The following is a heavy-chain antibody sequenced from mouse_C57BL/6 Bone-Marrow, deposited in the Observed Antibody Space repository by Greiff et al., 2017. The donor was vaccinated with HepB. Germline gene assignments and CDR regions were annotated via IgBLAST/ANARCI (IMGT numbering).Heavy chain of an antibody. CDR3: ARSLRPYFDY. CDR2: INPGSGGT. V-gene: IGHV1-54*01. J-gene: IGHJ2*01. Sequence: QVQLQQSGAELVRPGTSVKVSCKASGYAFTNYLIEWVKQRPGPGLEWIGVINPGSGGTNYNEKFKGKATLTADKSSSTAYMQLSSLTSEDSAVYFCARSLRPYFDYWGQGTTLTVSS. CDR1: GYAFTNYL. D-gene: IGHD1-2*01.